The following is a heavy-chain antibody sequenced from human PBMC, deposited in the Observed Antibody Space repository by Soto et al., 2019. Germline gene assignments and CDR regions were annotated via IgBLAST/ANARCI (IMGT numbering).Heavy chain of an antibody. CDR3: AREYPVHSAYFDY. CDR1: GGSIIVDY. CDR2: MYYSGST. D-gene: IGHD1-26*01. J-gene: IGHJ4*02. V-gene: IGHV4-59*01. Sequence: SETVSLTCTVSGGSIIVDYWSWIRQPPGKGLEWIGYMYYSGSTNYNPSLRSRVTISVDTSKNQFSLNLNSVTAADTAVYYCAREYPVHSAYFDYWGQGILVTLSS.